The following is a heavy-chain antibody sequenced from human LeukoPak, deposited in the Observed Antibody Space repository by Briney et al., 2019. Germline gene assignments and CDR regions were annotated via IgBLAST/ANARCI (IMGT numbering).Heavy chain of an antibody. CDR1: GGSISSYY. CDR2: IYYSGST. J-gene: IGHJ4*02. V-gene: IGHV4-59*12. Sequence: SETLSLTCIVSGGSISSYYWSWIRQPPGKGLEWIGYIYYSGSTNYNPSLKSRVTISVDRSKNQFSLKLSSVTAADTAVYYCARARRGETAMVTVSPGFDYWGQGTLVTVSS. D-gene: IGHD5-18*01. CDR3: ARARRGETAMVTVSPGFDY.